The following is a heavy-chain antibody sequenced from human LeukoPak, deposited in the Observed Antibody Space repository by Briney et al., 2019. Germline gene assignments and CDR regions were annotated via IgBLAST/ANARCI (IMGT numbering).Heavy chain of an antibody. CDR3: ARSRDFWSGYSHFDY. Sequence: SETLSLTCTVSGYSISSGYYWGWIRQPPGKGLEWIGTIYHSGSTYYNPSLKSRVTISADTSKNQFSLQLSSVTAADTAVYYCARSRDFWSGYSHFDYWGQGTLVTVSS. V-gene: IGHV4-38-2*02. J-gene: IGHJ4*02. CDR1: GYSISSGYY. D-gene: IGHD3-3*01. CDR2: IYHSGST.